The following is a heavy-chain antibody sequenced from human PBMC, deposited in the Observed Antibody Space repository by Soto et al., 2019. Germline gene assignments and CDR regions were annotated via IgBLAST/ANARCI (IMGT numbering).Heavy chain of an antibody. CDR3: AKDIRTWIQLSVAYLWYFDY. Sequence: QVQLVESGGGVVQPGRSLRLSCAASGFTFSSYGMHWVRQAPGKGLEWVAVISYDGSNKYYADCVKGRFTISRDNSKNTLYLQMNSLRAEDMAVYYCAKDIRTWIQLSVAYLWYFDYWGQGTLVTVSS. V-gene: IGHV3-30*18. J-gene: IGHJ4*02. CDR2: ISYDGSNK. D-gene: IGHD5-18*01. CDR1: GFTFSSYG.